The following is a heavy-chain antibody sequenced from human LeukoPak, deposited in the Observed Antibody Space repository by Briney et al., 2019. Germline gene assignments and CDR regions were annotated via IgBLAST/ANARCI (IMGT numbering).Heavy chain of an antibody. D-gene: IGHD6-13*01. CDR2: IKVDGSEK. CDR1: GFTFSDYW. J-gene: IGHJ5*02. Sequence: QTGGSLRLSCVASGFTFSDYWMTWVRLAPGKGLEWVANIKVDGSEKYYMDSVKGRFTISRDNAKNSLSLQMNSLRAEDTAVYYCARGYSTSLPNWFDPWGQGTLVTVSS. V-gene: IGHV3-7*01. CDR3: ARGYSTSLPNWFDP.